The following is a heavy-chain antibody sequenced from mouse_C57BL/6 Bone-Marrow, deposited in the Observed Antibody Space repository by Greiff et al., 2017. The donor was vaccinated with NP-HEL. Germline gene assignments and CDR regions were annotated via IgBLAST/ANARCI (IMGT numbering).Heavy chain of an antibody. CDR3: ARRYGSGFDY. J-gene: IGHJ2*01. CDR1: GYTFTSYG. CDR2: IYPRSGNT. V-gene: IGHV1-81*01. D-gene: IGHD1-1*01. Sequence: VQLVESGAELARPGASVKLSCKASGYTFTSYGISWVKQRTGQGLEWIGEIYPRSGNTYYNEKFKGKATLTADKSSSTAYMELRSLTSEDSAVYFCARRYGSGFDYWGQGTTLTVSS.